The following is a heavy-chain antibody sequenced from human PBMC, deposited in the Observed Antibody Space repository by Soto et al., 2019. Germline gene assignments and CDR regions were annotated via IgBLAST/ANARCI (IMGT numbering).Heavy chain of an antibody. CDR3: ARHSLALRKNNWFDP. V-gene: IGHV4-39*01. Sequence: PSETLSLSCTVSGDSIISSDFYWGWVRQPPGKGLEWIGSIFYLRSSYYNPSLKSRVTMSVDTSKNQFSLRLRSVTAADTALYFCARHSLALRKNNWFDPWGQGIMVT. CDR2: IFYLRSS. D-gene: IGHD3-3*02. J-gene: IGHJ5*02. CDR1: GDSIISSDFY.